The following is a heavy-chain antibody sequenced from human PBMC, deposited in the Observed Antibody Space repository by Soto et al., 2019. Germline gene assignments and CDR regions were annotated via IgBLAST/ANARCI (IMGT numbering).Heavy chain of an antibody. CDR2: ISYDGSNK. J-gene: IGHJ6*02. CDR1: GFTFSSYA. V-gene: IGHV3-30-3*01. D-gene: IGHD6-6*01. CDR3: ARGSSSSSTSGPYYYYYGMDV. Sequence: QVQLVESGGGVVQPGRSLRLSCAASGFTFSSYAMHWVRQAPGKGLEWVAVISYDGSNKYYADSVKGRFTISRDNSKNTLYLQMNSLRAEDTAVYYCARGSSSSSTSGPYYYYYGMDVRGQGTTVTVSS.